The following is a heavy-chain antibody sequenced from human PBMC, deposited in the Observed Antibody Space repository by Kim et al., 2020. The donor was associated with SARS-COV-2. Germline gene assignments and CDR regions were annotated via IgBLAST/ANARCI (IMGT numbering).Heavy chain of an antibody. V-gene: IGHV3-30*03. CDR2: ISCDGSNK. CDR1: GFSFSSYG. Sequence: GGSLRLSCAASGFSFSSYGMHWVRQAPGKGLEWVAVISCDGSNKYYVDSVKGRFTISRDNSKNTLYLQMNSLRAEDTAVYYCASTSEEYYDFWSGYKGGFFDHWGEGGLVTVVS. CDR3: ASTSEEYYDFWSGYKGGFFDH. D-gene: IGHD3-3*01. J-gene: IGHJ4*02.